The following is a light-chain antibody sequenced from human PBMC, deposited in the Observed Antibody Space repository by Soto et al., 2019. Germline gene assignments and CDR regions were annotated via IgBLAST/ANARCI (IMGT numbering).Light chain of an antibody. V-gene: IGKV1-27*01. CDR1: QGIGNS. CDR3: QKYDSAPWT. CDR2: TAS. J-gene: IGKJ1*01. Sequence: DIQMTQSPSSLSASVGDRVTITCRASQGIGNSLAWYQQKPGRVPNLLMYTASTLLTGVPSRFSGSGSGTDSTNTISSLKPEDVATYYGQKYDSAPWTIGQGTKVEIK.